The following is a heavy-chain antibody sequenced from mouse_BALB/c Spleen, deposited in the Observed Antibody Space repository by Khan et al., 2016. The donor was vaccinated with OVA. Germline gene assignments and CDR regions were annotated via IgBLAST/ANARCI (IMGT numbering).Heavy chain of an antibody. CDR2: IAPGSSNG. Sequence: DLVKPGASVKLSCKASGYTFTSYWINWIKQRPGQGLEWIGRIAPGSSNGYYNDMFKGKATLTVDTSSSTAYIQLSSLSSEDSAVYFCARENYYCRSCESMDYWGQGTSVTVSS. CDR3: ARENYYCRSCESMDY. CDR1: GYTFTSYW. J-gene: IGHJ4*01. D-gene: IGHD1-1*01. V-gene: IGHV1S41*01.